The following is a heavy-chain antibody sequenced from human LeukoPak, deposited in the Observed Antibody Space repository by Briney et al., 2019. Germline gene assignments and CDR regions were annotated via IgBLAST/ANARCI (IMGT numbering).Heavy chain of an antibody. V-gene: IGHV4-4*07. CDR1: GGSISGYY. D-gene: IGHD6-13*01. CDR2: IYPSGST. CDR3: ARSRGYSSSPGY. J-gene: IGHJ4*02. Sequence: SETLSLTCTVSGGSISGYYWNWIRQPAGKGLEWIGRIYPSGSTYYNPSLKSRVSMSVDRSKNQFSLNLNSVTAADTAVYYCARSRGYSSSPGYWGQGTLVTVSS.